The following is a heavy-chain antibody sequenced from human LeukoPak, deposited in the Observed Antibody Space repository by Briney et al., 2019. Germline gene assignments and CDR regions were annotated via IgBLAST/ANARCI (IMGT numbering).Heavy chain of an antibody. J-gene: IGHJ4*02. Sequence: GGSLRLSCAVSGITLSNYGMSWVRQAPGKGLEWVAGLSGSGGGTNYADSVHGRFTISRDNPKNTLYLQVNSLRAEDTAVYFCAKRGVVIRVFLVGFHKEAYYFDSWGQGALVTVSS. CDR2: LSGSGGGT. CDR3: AKRGVVIRVFLVGFHKEAYYFDS. CDR1: GITLSNYG. V-gene: IGHV3-23*01. D-gene: IGHD3-10*01.